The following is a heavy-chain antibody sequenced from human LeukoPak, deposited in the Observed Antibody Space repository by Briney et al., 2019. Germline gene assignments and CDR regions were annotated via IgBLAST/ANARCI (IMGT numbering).Heavy chain of an antibody. CDR3: ARIQVGSTSFDI. CDR1: GGSVSSPIYY. Sequence: SETLSLTCTVSGGSVSSPIYYWSWIRQPPGKGLEWIGYINYSGSAKYNPSLKSRVTISVDTSKNQFSLNLSSVTAADTAVYYCARIQVGSTSFDIWGQGTMVTVSS. J-gene: IGHJ3*02. V-gene: IGHV4-61*01. D-gene: IGHD1-26*01. CDR2: INYSGSA.